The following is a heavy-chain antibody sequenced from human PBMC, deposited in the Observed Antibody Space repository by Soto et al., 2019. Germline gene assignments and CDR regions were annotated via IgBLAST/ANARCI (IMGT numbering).Heavy chain of an antibody. CDR3: AKDDGGPNTNYYYGMDV. Sequence: GGSLRLSRAASGFTFSSYAMSWVRQAPGKGLEWVSAISGSGGSTYYADSVKGRFTISRDNSKNTLYLQMNSLRAEDTAVYYCAKDDGGPNTNYYYGMDVWGQGTTVTVSS. V-gene: IGHV3-23*01. J-gene: IGHJ6*02. CDR1: GFTFSSYA. CDR2: ISGSGGST. D-gene: IGHD6-25*01.